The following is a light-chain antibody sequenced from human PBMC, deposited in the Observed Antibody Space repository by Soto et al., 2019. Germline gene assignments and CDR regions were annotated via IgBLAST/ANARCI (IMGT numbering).Light chain of an antibody. V-gene: IGKV3-20*01. CDR2: GVS. J-gene: IGKJ3*01. CDR1: QSVSNN. CDR3: QQYGDSLT. Sequence: EIVLTQSPGTLSLSPGERATLSCRASQSVSNNLGWYQQRPGQSPRLLIYGVSNRATDIPDRFNGSGSGTDFTLTISRLEPEDFAVYYCQQYGDSLTFGPGTKVDIK.